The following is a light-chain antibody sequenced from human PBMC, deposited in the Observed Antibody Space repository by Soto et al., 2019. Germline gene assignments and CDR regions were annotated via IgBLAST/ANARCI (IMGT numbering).Light chain of an antibody. CDR3: QQYGRSPRT. Sequence: EIVLTQSPGTLSLSPGEGATLSCRASQSVISNYLAWYQQKPGQAPRLLFFGASSRATGIPDRFSGSGSRTDFTLTISILEPEDFAVYYCQQYGRSPRTFGQGTKLEIK. V-gene: IGKV3-20*01. CDR1: QSVISNY. J-gene: IGKJ2*02. CDR2: GAS.